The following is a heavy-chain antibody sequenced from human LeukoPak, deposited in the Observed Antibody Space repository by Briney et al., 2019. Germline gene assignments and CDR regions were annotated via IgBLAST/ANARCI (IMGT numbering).Heavy chain of an antibody. V-gene: IGHV3-66*01. J-gene: IGHJ4*02. D-gene: IGHD5-12*01. Sequence: PGGSLRLSCAASGFTVSSNCMSWVRQAPGKGLEWVSVIYSGGSTYYADSVKGRFTISRDNSKNTLYLQMNSLRAEDTAVYYCARVDRYDFYFDYWGQGTLVTVSS. CDR2: IYSGGST. CDR1: GFTVSSNC. CDR3: ARVDRYDFYFDY.